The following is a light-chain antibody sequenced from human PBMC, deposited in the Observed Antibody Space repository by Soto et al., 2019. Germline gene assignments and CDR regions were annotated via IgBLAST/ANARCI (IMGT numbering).Light chain of an antibody. CDR1: QSVNSN. J-gene: IGKJ3*01. CDR3: HQYYNWHPFT. Sequence: EIVMTQSPATLSVSPGERATLSCRASQSVNSNVAWYQQKPGQPPRLLIYGASTRAAGIPARFSGSGSGTEYTLTISSLQSEDFAIYHFHQYYNWHPFTFGPGTQVDLK. V-gene: IGKV3-15*01. CDR2: GAS.